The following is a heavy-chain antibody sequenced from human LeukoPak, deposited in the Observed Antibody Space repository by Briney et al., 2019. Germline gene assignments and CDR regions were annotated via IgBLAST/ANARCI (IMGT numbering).Heavy chain of an antibody. J-gene: IGHJ6*02. CDR1: GYTFTSYG. Sequence: GASVKVSCKASGYTFTSYGISWVRQAPGQGLEWMGRISAYNGNTNYAQKLQGRVTMTTDTSTSTAYMELRSLRSDDTAVYYCARDRYYDFWSSYYSDYYYGMDVWGQGTTVTVSS. D-gene: IGHD3-3*01. V-gene: IGHV1-18*01. CDR2: ISAYNGNT. CDR3: ARDRYYDFWSSYYSDYYYGMDV.